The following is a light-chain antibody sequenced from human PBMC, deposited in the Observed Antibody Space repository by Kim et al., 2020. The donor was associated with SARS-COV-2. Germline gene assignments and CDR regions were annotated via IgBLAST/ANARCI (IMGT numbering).Light chain of an antibody. CDR3: QKYNNAPFT. V-gene: IGKV1-27*01. CDR2: AAS. Sequence: ASVGDRVTITCRASQDISTYLAWFQQRAGKVPKLLIYAASALQSGVPARFSGSGSGTDFTLTITSLQPEDVATYYCQKYNNAPFTFGPWTKVDIK. J-gene: IGKJ3*01. CDR1: QDISTY.